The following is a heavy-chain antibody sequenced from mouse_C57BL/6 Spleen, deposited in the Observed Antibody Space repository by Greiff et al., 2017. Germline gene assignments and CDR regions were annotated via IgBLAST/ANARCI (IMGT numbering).Heavy chain of an antibody. V-gene: IGHV5-9-1*02. J-gene: IGHJ4*01. D-gene: IGHD2-10*02. Sequence: EVMLVESGEGLVKPGGSLKLSCAASGFTFSSYAMSWVRQTPEKRLEWVASISSGGDYIYYADTVTGRFTISSDNARNTLYLQMSSLKSEDTAMYYCTRDEGYCNYEKAMDYWGQGTSVTVSS. CDR3: TRDEGYCNYEKAMDY. CDR1: GFTFSSYA. CDR2: ISSGGDYI.